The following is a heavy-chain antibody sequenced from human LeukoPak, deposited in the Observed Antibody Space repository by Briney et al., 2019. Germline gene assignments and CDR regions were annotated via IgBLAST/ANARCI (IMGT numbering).Heavy chain of an antibody. V-gene: IGHV3-48*03. J-gene: IGHJ4*02. CDR3: ARRYRGIAVAGTLDC. D-gene: IGHD6-19*01. Sequence: PGGSLRLSCAASGFTFSSYEMNWVRQAPGKGLEWVSYISSSGSTIYYADSVKGRFTISRDNAKNSLYLQMNSLRAEDTAVYYCARRYRGIAVAGTLDCWGQGTLVTVSS. CDR2: ISSSGSTI. CDR1: GFTFSSYE.